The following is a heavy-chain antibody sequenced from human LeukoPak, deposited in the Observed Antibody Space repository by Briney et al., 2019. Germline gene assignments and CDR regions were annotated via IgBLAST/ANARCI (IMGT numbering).Heavy chain of an antibody. V-gene: IGHV3-48*01. Sequence: GGSLRLSCAASGFTFSSYSMNWVRQAPGKGLEWVSYISTSSSTIYYADSVKGRFTISRDDAKISLFLQMNSLRAEDTAVYYCARDYQTPFDYWGQGTLVTVSS. D-gene: IGHD2-2*01. CDR2: ISTSSSTI. CDR3: ARDYQTPFDY. J-gene: IGHJ4*02. CDR1: GFTFSSYS.